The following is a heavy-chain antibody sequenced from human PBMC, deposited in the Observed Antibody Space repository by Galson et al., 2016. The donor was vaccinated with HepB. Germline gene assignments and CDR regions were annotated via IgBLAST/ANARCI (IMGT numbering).Heavy chain of an antibody. CDR3: ARADGFNTPLFDS. CDR1: GFTLSNYR. CDR2: LNSSSVYI. Sequence: SLRLSCAVSGFTLSNYRIDWVRQAPGKGLEWVSCLNSSSVYIWYADSVRGRFTNSRDNAKNSLYLQMDRLTAEDTAAYYCARADGFNTPLFDSWGQGTLVTVPS. J-gene: IGHJ4*02. D-gene: IGHD5-24*01. V-gene: IGHV3-21*01.